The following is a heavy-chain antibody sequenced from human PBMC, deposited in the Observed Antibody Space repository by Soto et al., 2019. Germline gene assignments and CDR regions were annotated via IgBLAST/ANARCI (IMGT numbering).Heavy chain of an antibody. D-gene: IGHD3-10*01. CDR2: INHSGST. CDR3: ARVWAYYYGSGSYYYYYGMDV. V-gene: IGHV4-34*01. CDR1: GGSFSGYY. Sequence: SESLSFTCAVYGGSFSGYYWSWIRQPPGKGLEWIGEINHSGSTNYDPSLKSRVTISVDTSKNQFSLKLSSVTAADTAVYYCARVWAYYYGSGSYYYYYGMDVWGQRTTVTVSS. J-gene: IGHJ6*02.